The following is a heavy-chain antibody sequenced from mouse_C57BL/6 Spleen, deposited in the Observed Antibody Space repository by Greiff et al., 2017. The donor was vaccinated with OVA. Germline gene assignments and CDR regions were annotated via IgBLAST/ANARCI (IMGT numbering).Heavy chain of an antibody. CDR2: ILPGSGST. Sequence: VQLQQSGAELMKPGASVKLSCKATGYTFTGYWIEWVKQRPGHGLEWIGEILPGSGSTNYNEKFKGKATLTADTSSSTAYMQLSSLTTEDSAVYDCARWSSSYHDWFAYWGQGTLVTVSA. CDR1: GYTFTGYW. CDR3: ARWSSSYHDWFAY. D-gene: IGHD1-1*01. J-gene: IGHJ3*01. V-gene: IGHV1-9*01.